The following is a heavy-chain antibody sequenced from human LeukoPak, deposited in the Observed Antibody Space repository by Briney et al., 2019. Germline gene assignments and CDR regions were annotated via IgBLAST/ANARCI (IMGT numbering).Heavy chain of an antibody. CDR1: GYTFTSYG. Sequence: ASVKVSCKASGYTFTSYGISWVRQAPGQGLEWMGWISAYNGNTNYAQKLQGRVTMTTDTSTSTAYMELSSLRSDDTAIYYCARRGYCSSSTCSFDFWGQGALVTVSS. D-gene: IGHD2-2*01. CDR2: ISAYNGNT. CDR3: ARRGYCSSSTCSFDF. J-gene: IGHJ4*02. V-gene: IGHV1-18*01.